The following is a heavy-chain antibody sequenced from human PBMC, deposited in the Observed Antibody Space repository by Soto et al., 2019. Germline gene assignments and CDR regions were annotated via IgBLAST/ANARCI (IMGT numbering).Heavy chain of an antibody. CDR1: WDSVSSNSAA. D-gene: IGHD1-20*01. CDR2: TYYRSKWYN. Sequence: SQTLSLTCSISWDSVSSNSAAWNWIRQSPSRGLEWLGRTYYRSKWYNDYAVSVKSRITINPDTSKNQFSLDLTSVTAADTAVYFCARSPVYISNAGVFSYWGPGTLVTVSS. J-gene: IGHJ4*02. V-gene: IGHV6-1*01. CDR3: ARSPVYISNAGVFSY.